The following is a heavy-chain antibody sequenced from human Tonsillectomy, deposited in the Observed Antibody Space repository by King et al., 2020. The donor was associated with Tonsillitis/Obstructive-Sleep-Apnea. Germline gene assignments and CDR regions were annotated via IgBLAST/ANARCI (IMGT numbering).Heavy chain of an antibody. CDR2: IYYSGST. CDR3: ARLRNWAHDAFDI. Sequence: QLQESGPGLVKPSETLSLTCTVSGGSISCSSYYWGWIRQPPGKGLEWIGSIYYSGSTYYNPSLKSRVTISVDTSKNQFSLKLSSVTAADTAVYYCARLRNWAHDAFDIWGQGTMVTVSS. V-gene: IGHV4-39*01. J-gene: IGHJ3*02. CDR1: GGSISCSSYY. D-gene: IGHD7-27*01.